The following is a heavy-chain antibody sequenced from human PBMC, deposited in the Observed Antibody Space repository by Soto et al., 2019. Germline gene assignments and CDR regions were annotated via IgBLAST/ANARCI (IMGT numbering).Heavy chain of an antibody. Sequence: SETLSLTCTVSGGYISSSSYYWGWIRQPPGKGLEWIGSIYYSGSTYHNPSLKSRVTISVDTSKNQFSLKLSSVTAADTAVYYCARRTRSYYYYGMDVWGQGTTVTVSS. J-gene: IGHJ6*02. CDR3: ARRTRSYYYYGMDV. CDR2: IYYSGST. V-gene: IGHV4-39*01. CDR1: GGYISSSSYY.